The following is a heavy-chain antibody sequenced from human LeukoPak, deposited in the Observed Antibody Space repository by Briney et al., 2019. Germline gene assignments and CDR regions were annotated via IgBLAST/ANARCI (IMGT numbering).Heavy chain of an antibody. Sequence: PGGSLRLSCAASGFTFSNYLMHWVRQAPGKGLEWVSRVDSDGTTTRYADSVKGRFSISRDDARNTLFLQMDSLRVEDMAIYYCAKDAAGPEYWGQGTRVTVSS. J-gene: IGHJ4*02. CDR2: VDSDGTTT. CDR1: GFTFSNYL. D-gene: IGHD6-13*01. CDR3: AKDAAGPEY. V-gene: IGHV3-74*01.